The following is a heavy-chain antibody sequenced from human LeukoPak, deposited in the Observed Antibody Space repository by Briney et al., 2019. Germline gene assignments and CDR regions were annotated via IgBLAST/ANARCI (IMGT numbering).Heavy chain of an antibody. CDR1: GVTFSDSA. CDR3: ARGAGTIFGEYYYYMGV. D-gene: IGHD3-3*01. Sequence: GGSLRLSCAASGVTFSDSAMTWVRQVPVKGLEWVSSISRSGSYIYYVDSVKGRFTISRDNAKNSLYLQMNSLRADDTAVYHCARGAGTIFGEYYYYMGVWGKGTAVTVSS. J-gene: IGHJ6*03. CDR2: ISRSGSYI. V-gene: IGHV3-21*01.